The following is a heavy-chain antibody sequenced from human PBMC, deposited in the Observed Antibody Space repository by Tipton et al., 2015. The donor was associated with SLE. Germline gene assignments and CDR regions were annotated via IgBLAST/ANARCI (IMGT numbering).Heavy chain of an antibody. J-gene: IGHJ5*02. CDR2: IYHSGTT. Sequence: TLSLTCTVSGFSISSYYWGWIRQPPGKGLEWLGTIYHSGTTYYNPSLKSRLTLSIDRSKNHFSLRLRSVSAADTAVYYCARGAGYNSGGKWFDPWGQGSLVTVSS. CDR3: ARGAGYNSGGKWFDP. CDR1: GFSISSYY. D-gene: IGHD6-19*01. V-gene: IGHV4-38-2*02.